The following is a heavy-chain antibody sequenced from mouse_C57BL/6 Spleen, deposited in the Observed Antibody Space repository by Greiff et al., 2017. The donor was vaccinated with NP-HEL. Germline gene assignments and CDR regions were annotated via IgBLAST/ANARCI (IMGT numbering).Heavy chain of an antibody. CDR3: ARGIYYYGSSYWDFDV. D-gene: IGHD1-1*01. CDR2: IDPSDSET. J-gene: IGHJ1*03. Sequence: QVQLQQPGAELVRPGSSVKLSCKASGYTFTSYWMHWVKQRPIQGLEWIGNIDPSDSETHYNQKFKDKATLTVDKSSSTAYMQLSSLTSEDSAVYYCARGIYYYGSSYWDFDVWGTGTTVTVSS. CDR1: GYTFTSYW. V-gene: IGHV1-52*01.